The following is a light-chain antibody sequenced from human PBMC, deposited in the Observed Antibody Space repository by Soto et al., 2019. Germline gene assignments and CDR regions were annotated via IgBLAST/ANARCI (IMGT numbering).Light chain of an antibody. V-gene: IGKV1-27*01. CDR1: QGISNY. Sequence: DIQMTQSPSSLSASVGDRVTITCRASQGISNYLAWYQQKPGKVPKLLIYAASTLQSGVSSRFSGSGSGTDFTLTISSLQPEDVATYYCQKYNSALTWTFGQGTKVEIK. CDR2: AAS. CDR3: QKYNSALTWT. J-gene: IGKJ1*01.